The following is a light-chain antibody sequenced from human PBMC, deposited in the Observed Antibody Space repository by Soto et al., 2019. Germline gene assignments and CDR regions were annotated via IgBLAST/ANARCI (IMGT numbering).Light chain of an antibody. CDR2: GAS. CDR3: QQYGSSLVT. CDR1: QSVISSY. J-gene: IGKJ2*01. V-gene: IGKV3-20*01. Sequence: EIVLTQSPGTLSLSPGERATLSCRASQSVISSYLAWYQQKPGQAPRLLIYGASSRATGIPDRFSGSGSGTDFTLTISRLEPEEFAVYYCQQYGSSLVTFGQGNKLE.